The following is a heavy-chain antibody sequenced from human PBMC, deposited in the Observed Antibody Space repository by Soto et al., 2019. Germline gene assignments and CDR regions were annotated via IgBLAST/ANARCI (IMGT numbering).Heavy chain of an antibody. V-gene: IGHV4-39*01. Sequence: TSETLSLTCTVSGGSISSSSYYWCWIRQPPGKGLEWIGSIYYSGSTYYNPSLKSRVTISVDTSKNQFSLKLSSVTAADTAVYYCATSGARDGYNYYYYYGMDVWGQGTTVTVSS. J-gene: IGHJ6*02. CDR3: ATSGARDGYNYYYYYGMDV. CDR1: GGSISSSSYY. D-gene: IGHD1-1*01. CDR2: IYYSGST.